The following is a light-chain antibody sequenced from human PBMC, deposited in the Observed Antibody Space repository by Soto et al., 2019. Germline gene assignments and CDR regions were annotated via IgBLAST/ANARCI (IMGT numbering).Light chain of an antibody. Sequence: QSALTQPPSASGSPGQSVAISCTGTSSDVGGYNYVSWYQQHPGKAPKLMIYEVNKRPSGVPDRFSGSKSGNTAYLTVSGLQAEDEADYYCSSYAGSSNVFGTGTKVTAL. CDR1: SSDVGGYNY. CDR2: EVN. V-gene: IGLV2-8*01. CDR3: SSYAGSSNV. J-gene: IGLJ1*01.